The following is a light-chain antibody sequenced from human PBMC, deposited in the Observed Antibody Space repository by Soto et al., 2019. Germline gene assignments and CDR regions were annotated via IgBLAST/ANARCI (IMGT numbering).Light chain of an antibody. CDR3: ETWDTNTRV. CDR1: SGHSSYI. Sequence: QAVVTQSSSASASPGSSVKLTCTLSSGHSSYIIAWHQQQPGKAPRYLMKLEGSGSYNKGSGVPDRFSGSSSGADRYLTISKLQSEDEADYYCETWDTNTRVFGGGTQLTVL. V-gene: IGLV4-60*03. J-gene: IGLJ2*01. CDR2: LEGSGSY.